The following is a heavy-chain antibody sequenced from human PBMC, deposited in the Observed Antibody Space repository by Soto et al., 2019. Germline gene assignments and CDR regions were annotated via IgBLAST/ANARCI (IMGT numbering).Heavy chain of an antibody. D-gene: IGHD5-18*01. Sequence: PSETLSLTCAGSGGSISSSNWWSWVRQPPGKGLEWIGEIYHSGSTNYNPSLKSRVTISVDKSKNQFSLKLSSVTAADTAVYYCARRKIQLWLDYYYYGMDVWGQGTTVT. V-gene: IGHV4-4*02. J-gene: IGHJ6*02. CDR1: GGSISSSNW. CDR2: IYHSGST. CDR3: ARRKIQLWLDYYYYGMDV.